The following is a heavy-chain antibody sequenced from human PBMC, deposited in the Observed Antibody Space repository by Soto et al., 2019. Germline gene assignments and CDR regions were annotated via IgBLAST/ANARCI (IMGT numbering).Heavy chain of an antibody. Sequence: PSETLSLTCTVSGGPFSSGAYHWSWVRQHPGQGLEWIASISYRGITYSNPSLKSRLSMSVDTSKNQFSLNLTSVTAADTAVYHCARMSATGTRWFDPWGQGTLVTVSS. V-gene: IGHV4-31*03. CDR3: ARMSATGTRWFDP. CDR1: GGPFSSGAYH. J-gene: IGHJ5*02. D-gene: IGHD6-13*01. CDR2: ISYRGIT.